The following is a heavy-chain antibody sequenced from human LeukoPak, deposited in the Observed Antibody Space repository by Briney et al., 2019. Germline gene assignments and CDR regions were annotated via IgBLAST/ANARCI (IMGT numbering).Heavy chain of an antibody. CDR3: ARDANYGSGSYYFDY. CDR1: GFTFSSYG. V-gene: IGHV3-33*01. Sequence: GRSLRLSCVASGFTFSSYGMHWVRQAPGKGLEWVAVIWYDGSNKYYADSVKGRFTISRDNSKNTLYLQMNSLRAEDTAVYYCARDANYGSGSYYFDYWGQGTLVTVSS. J-gene: IGHJ4*02. CDR2: IWYDGSNK. D-gene: IGHD3-10*01.